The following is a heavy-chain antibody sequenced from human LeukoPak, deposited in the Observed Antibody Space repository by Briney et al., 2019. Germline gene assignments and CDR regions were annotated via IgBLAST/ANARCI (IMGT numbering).Heavy chain of an antibody. CDR3: ARVPGYYDFWSGYYTGGYYYYYMDV. J-gene: IGHJ6*03. CDR1: GFTFSSYA. Sequence: GGSLRLSCAASGFTFSSYAMSWVRQAPGKGLEWVSAISGSGGSTYYADSVKGRFTISRDNSKNTLYLQMNSLRAEDTAVYYCARVPGYYDFWSGYYTGGYYYYYMDVWGKGTTVTVSS. D-gene: IGHD3-3*01. CDR2: ISGSGGST. V-gene: IGHV3-23*01.